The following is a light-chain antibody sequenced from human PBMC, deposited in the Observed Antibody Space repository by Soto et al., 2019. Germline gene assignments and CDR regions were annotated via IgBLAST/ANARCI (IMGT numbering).Light chain of an antibody. J-gene: IGLJ2*01. CDR1: SSNIGSNY. CDR2: RNN. V-gene: IGLV1-47*01. CDR3: ASWDDSLTANVV. Sequence: QSVLTQPPSVSGTPGQRVTIACSGSSSNIGSNYVYWYQQIPGTAPKLLIYRNNQRPSGVPDRFSGSKSGTSASLAISGLRSEDEGDYYCASWDDSLTANVVFGGGTKLTVL.